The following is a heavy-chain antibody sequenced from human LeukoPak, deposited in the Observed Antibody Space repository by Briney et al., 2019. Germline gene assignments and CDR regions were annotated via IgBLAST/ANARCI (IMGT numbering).Heavy chain of an antibody. Sequence: SETLSLTCTVSGGSISSSSYYWGWIRQPPGKGLEWIGSIYYSGSTNYNPSLKSRVTISVDTSKNQFSLKLSSVTAADTAVYYCARASPDSSGYYLPFDYWGQGTLVTVSS. CDR1: GGSISSSSYY. CDR2: IYYSGST. J-gene: IGHJ4*02. CDR3: ARASPDSSGYYLPFDY. D-gene: IGHD3-22*01. V-gene: IGHV4-39*07.